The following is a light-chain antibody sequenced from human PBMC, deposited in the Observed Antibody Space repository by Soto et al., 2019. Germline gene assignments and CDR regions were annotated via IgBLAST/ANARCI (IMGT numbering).Light chain of an antibody. CDR2: LGS. V-gene: IGKV2-28*01. CDR3: KQALQAPLT. J-gene: IGKJ1*01. CDR1: HSLLHSNGYNY. Sequence: IVMTQSPLSLPVTPGEPASISCRSRHSLLHSNGYNYLDWYVQKPGQSPKLLIYLGSNRASGVPGRFSGSGSGTDFTLKISRVEAEDVGLYYCKQALQAPLTFGQGTKVDIK.